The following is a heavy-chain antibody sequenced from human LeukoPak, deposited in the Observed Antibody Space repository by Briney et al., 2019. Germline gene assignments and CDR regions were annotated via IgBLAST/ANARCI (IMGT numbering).Heavy chain of an antibody. Sequence: ASVKVSCKASGYPFTNYDINWVRQATGQGLEWMGWLNTYSGDTGYAQKFRGRVTITRNTSISTAYMEVSSLRSEDTAAYYCAKGGSSSWIDYWGQGTLVTVSS. CDR2: LNTYSGDT. D-gene: IGHD6-13*01. V-gene: IGHV1-8*03. CDR3: AKGGSSSWIDY. CDR1: GYPFTNYD. J-gene: IGHJ4*02.